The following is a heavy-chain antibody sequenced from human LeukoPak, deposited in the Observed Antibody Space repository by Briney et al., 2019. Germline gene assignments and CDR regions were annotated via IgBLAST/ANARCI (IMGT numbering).Heavy chain of an antibody. CDR2: ISAYNGNT. V-gene: IGHV1-18*01. CDR1: GYTFTSYG. Sequence: ASVKVSCKASGYTFTSYGISWVRQAPGQGLEWMGWISAYNGNTNYAQKLQGRVTMTTDTSTSTAYMELRSLRSDDTAMYYCARVMYHIYDSPYYDSSGPPFGPWGQGTLVTVSS. D-gene: IGHD3-22*01. J-gene: IGHJ5*02. CDR3: ARVMYHIYDSPYYDSSGPPFGP.